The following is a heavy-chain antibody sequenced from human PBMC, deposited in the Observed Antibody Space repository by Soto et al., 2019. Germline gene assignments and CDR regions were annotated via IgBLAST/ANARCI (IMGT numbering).Heavy chain of an antibody. CDR2: IYYSGST. V-gene: IGHV4-59*01. Sequence: SETLSLTCTVSGGSISSYYWSWIRQPPGKGLEWIGYIYYSGSTNYNPSLKSRVTISVDTSKNQFSLKLGSVTAADTAVYYCARLSGFGYYYYMDVWGKGTTVTVSS. D-gene: IGHD5-12*01. CDR1: GGSISSYY. CDR3: ARLSGFGYYYYMDV. J-gene: IGHJ6*03.